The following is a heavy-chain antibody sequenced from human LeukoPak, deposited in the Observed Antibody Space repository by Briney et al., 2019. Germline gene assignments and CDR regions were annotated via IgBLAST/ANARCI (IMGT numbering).Heavy chain of an antibody. Sequence: GGSLRLSCAASGFTFDDYAMHWVRQAPGEGLEWVSGISWNSGSIGYADSVKGRFTISRDNSKNTLYLQMNSLRAEDTAVYYCAKGTYQLLSTFDYWGQGTLVTVSS. D-gene: IGHD2-2*01. J-gene: IGHJ4*02. CDR2: ISWNSGSI. CDR1: GFTFDDYA. CDR3: AKGTYQLLSTFDY. V-gene: IGHV3-9*01.